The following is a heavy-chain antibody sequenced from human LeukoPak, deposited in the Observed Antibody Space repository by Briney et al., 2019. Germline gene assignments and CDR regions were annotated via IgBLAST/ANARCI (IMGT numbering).Heavy chain of an antibody. CDR2: IRAYRGNT. CDR1: GYTFTCYG. CDR3: ARLLDYRNNGYLNYFDN. D-gene: IGHD3-22*01. Sequence: ASVKVSCKASGYTFTCYGISWVRQAPGQGLEWVGWIRAYRGNTYYAQKLQGRVTMTRDTSISTAYLELSSLRPDDTAVYYCARLLDYRNNGYLNYFDNWGQETPDSVSS. V-gene: IGHV1-18*01. J-gene: IGHJ4*02.